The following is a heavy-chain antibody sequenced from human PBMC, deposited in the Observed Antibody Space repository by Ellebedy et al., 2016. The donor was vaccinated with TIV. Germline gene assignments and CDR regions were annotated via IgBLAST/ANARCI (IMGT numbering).Heavy chain of an antibody. J-gene: IGHJ4*02. CDR2: FYYTGIT. CDR3: AAVVVVAATTPRRYYFDY. V-gene: IGHV4-59*12. CDR1: GGAIRSYY. Sequence: GSLRLXXTVSGGAIRSYYLSWIRQPPGKGLEWIGYFYYTGITTYNPSLKNRVTLSLDTPKNQFSLKLSSVTAADTAVYYCAAVVVVAATTPRRYYFDYWGQGTLVTVSS. D-gene: IGHD2-15*01.